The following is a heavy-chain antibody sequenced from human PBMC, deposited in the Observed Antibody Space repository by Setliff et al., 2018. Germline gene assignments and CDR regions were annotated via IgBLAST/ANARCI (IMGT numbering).Heavy chain of an antibody. J-gene: IGHJ6*02. CDR1: GYTFTSYD. CDR3: ARECYSSSWYGDYYYYYGMDV. CDR2: MNPNSGNT. Sequence: ASVKVSCKASGYTFTSYDIDWVRQATGQGLEWMGWMNPNSGNTGYAQKFQGRVTMTRNTSISTAYMELSSLRSEDTAVYYCARECYSSSWYGDYYYYYGMDVWGQGTTVTVSS. D-gene: IGHD6-13*01. V-gene: IGHV1-8*02.